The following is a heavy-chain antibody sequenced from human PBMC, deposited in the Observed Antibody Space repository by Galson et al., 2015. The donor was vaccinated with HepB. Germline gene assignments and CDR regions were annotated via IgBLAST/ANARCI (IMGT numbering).Heavy chain of an antibody. Sequence: SLRLSCAASGFTFSSYWMSWVRQAPGQGLEWVANIKQDGSEKYYVDSVKGRFTISRDNAKNSLYLQMNSLRAEDTDGYYCARDHSGWQGDRYFDLWGRGTLVTVSS. V-gene: IGHV3-7*01. CDR2: IKQDGSEK. D-gene: IGHD6-19*01. CDR1: GFTFSSYW. J-gene: IGHJ2*01. CDR3: ARDHSGWQGDRYFDL.